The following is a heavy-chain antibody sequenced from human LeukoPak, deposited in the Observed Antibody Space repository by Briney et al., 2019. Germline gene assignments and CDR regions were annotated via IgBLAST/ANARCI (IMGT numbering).Heavy chain of an antibody. CDR3: ARDWAYGSGSSWMDV. V-gene: IGHV3-23*01. CDR2: ISGSGSYT. CDR1: GFTFSSYA. J-gene: IGHJ6*04. D-gene: IGHD3-10*01. Sequence: PGGSLRLSCAASGFTFSSYAMSWVRQAPGKGLEWVSAISGSGSYTYYGDSVKGRFTISRDNAKNSLYLQMNSLRAEDAAVYYCARDWAYGSGSSWMDVWGKGTTVTISS.